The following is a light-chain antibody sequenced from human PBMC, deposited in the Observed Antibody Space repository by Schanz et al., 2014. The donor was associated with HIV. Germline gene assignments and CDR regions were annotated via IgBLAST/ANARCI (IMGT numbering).Light chain of an antibody. CDR1: DRDIDTNNF. J-gene: IGLJ3*02. Sequence: QSALTQPPSASGSPGQSVTISCTGTDRDIDTNNFVSWYQQHPGKAPKLIIHDVSTRPSAVPDRFSGSKSGNTASLTISGLQAEDEAEYFCCSYAGTYNFDWVFGGGTKLTVL. CDR3: CSYAGTYNFDWV. CDR2: DVS. V-gene: IGLV2-8*01.